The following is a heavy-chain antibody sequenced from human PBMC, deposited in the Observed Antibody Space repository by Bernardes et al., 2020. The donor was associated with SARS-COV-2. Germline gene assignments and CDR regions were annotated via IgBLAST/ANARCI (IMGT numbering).Heavy chain of an antibody. CDR3: ARVPYGSGSYYNADHYYYYCGMEV. D-gene: IGHD3-10*01. Sequence: GGSLRLSCAASGFTFSSYWMRWVRQAPGKGLEWVANIKQDGSEKYYVDSVKGRFTISRDNAKNSLYLQMNSLRAEDTAVYYCARVPYGSGSYYNADHYYYYCGMEVWGQGTTVTVAS. V-gene: IGHV3-7*03. CDR1: GFTFSSYW. J-gene: IGHJ6*02. CDR2: IKQDGSEK.